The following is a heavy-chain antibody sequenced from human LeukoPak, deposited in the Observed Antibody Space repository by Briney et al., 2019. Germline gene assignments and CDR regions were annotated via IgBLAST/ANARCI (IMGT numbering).Heavy chain of an antibody. CDR1: EFTFSRYW. J-gene: IGHJ4*02. V-gene: IGHV3-7*02. Sequence: PGGSLRLSCAASEFTFSRYWMTWVRQAPGKGREWVANIKEDGSEKYYVDSVKGRFTISRDNAKNSLYLQMNSLRAEDTAVYYCASGIYYFDYWGQGTLVTVSS. D-gene: IGHD1-26*01. CDR3: ASGIYYFDY. CDR2: IKEDGSEK.